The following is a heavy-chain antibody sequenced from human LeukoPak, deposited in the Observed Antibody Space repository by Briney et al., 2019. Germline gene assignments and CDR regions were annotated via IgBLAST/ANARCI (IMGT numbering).Heavy chain of an antibody. V-gene: IGHV4-39*07. CDR2: INHSGST. CDR3: ARRDTAMVLYYFDY. Sequence: SETLSLTCTVSGGSISSGSYYWSWIRQPPGKGLEWIGEINHSGSTNYNPSLKSRVTISVDTSKNQFSLKLSSVTAADTAVYYCARRDTAMVLYYFDYWGQGTLVTVSS. D-gene: IGHD5-18*01. J-gene: IGHJ4*02. CDR1: GGSISSGSYY.